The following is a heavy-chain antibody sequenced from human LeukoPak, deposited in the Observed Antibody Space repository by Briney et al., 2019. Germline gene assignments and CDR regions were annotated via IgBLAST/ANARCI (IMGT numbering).Heavy chain of an antibody. D-gene: IGHD6-13*01. CDR1: GFTFSSYG. CDR2: IWYDGSNK. J-gene: IGHJ4*02. V-gene: IGHV3-33*06. CDR3: AKGDSSSWYPGGYFDY. Sequence: GRSLRLSCAASGFTFSSYGMHWVRQAPGKGLEWVAVIWYDGSNKYYADSVKGRFTISRDNSKNTLYLQMNSLRAEDTAVYYCAKGDSSSWYPGGYFDYWGQGTLVTVSS.